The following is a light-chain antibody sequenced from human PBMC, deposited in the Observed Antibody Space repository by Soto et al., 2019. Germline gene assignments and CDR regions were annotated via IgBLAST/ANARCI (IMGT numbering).Light chain of an antibody. CDR3: QQYGSSSYT. J-gene: IGKJ2*01. CDR1: QSVDSSY. V-gene: IGKV3-20*01. CDR2: GAS. Sequence: EIVLTHSPGTLSLSPGERATLSCRASQSVDSSYLAWYQQKPGQAPRLLIFGASSRATDIPDRFSGSGSGTDFTLTISRLEPEDFAMYYCQQYGSSSYTFGQGTKLQIK.